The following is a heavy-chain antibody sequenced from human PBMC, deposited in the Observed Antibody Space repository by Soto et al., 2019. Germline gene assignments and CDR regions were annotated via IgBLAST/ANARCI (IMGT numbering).Heavy chain of an antibody. CDR1: GFTFSSYA. D-gene: IGHD6-19*01. Sequence: EVQLLESGGGLVQPGGSLRLSCAASGFTFSSYAMSWVRQAPGKGLEWVSAISGSGGSTYYADSVKGLFTISRDNSKNTLYLQMNSLRAEDTAVYYCAKDETRQWLPRPLDYWGQGTLVTVSS. CDR3: AKDETRQWLPRPLDY. J-gene: IGHJ4*02. V-gene: IGHV3-23*01. CDR2: ISGSGGST.